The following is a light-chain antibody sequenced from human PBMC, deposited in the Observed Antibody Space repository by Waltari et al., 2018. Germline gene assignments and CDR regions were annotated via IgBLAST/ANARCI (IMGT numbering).Light chain of an antibody. J-gene: IGLJ2*01. V-gene: IGLV1-47*01. CDR3: AAWDDSLSGVV. Sequence: QSVLTQPPSASGTPGQRVTISCSGGSSNIGTTYVSWYQQLPGTAPKLLTYRNDQRPSGVPDRFSGSKSATSASLAISGLRSEDEADYYCAAWDDSLSGVVFGGGTKLTVL. CDR1: SSNIGTTY. CDR2: RND.